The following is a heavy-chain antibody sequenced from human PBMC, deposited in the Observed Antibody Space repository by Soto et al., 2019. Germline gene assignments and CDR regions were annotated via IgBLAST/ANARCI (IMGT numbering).Heavy chain of an antibody. Sequence: QVQLQQWGAGLLKPSETLSLTCAVYGVSFSGYYWSWIRQPPGKGLEWIGEINHSGSTNYNPSLKSRVTISVDTSKNQFSLKLSSVTAADTAVYYCARGSGYSGYDPYYYYGMDGWGQGTTVTVSS. CDR1: GVSFSGYY. CDR2: INHSGST. CDR3: ARGSGYSGYDPYYYYGMDG. V-gene: IGHV4-34*01. D-gene: IGHD5-12*01. J-gene: IGHJ6*02.